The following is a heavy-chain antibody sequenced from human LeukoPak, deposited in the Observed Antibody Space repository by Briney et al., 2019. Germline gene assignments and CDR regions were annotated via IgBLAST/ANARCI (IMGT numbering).Heavy chain of an antibody. CDR3: ARALIGYGMDV. D-gene: IGHD3-22*01. CDR2: IYYSGST. CDR1: GGSISSSSYY. Sequence: PSETLSLTCTVSGGSISSSSYYWGWIRQPPGKGLEWIGYIYYSGSTYYNPSLKSRVTISVDTSKNQFSLKLSSVTAADTAVYYCARALIGYGMDVWGQGTTVTVSS. V-gene: IGHV4-30-4*08. J-gene: IGHJ6*02.